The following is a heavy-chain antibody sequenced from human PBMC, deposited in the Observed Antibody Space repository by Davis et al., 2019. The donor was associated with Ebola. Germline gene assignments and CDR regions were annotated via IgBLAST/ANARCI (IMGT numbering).Heavy chain of an antibody. J-gene: IGHJ4*02. Sequence: GESLNISCAVSGFTFSSYCMRWVRQAPGTGLEWVSSIGGSGTKYYAASVQGRFTISRDTSGNIVYLHMINLRAEDAAVYYCAKRPEGYWGQGTLVTVSS. V-gene: IGHV3-23*01. CDR2: IGGSGTK. CDR3: AKRPEGY. CDR1: GFTFSSYC.